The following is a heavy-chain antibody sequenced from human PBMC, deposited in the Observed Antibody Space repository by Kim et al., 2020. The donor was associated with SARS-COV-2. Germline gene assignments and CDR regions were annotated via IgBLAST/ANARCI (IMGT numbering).Heavy chain of an antibody. D-gene: IGHD2-2*01. J-gene: IGHJ5*02. CDR3: VKGEDYSVVVPAAPVGP. CDR1: GGTFSSYA. V-gene: IGHV1-69*13. Sequence: SVKVSCKASGGTFSSYAISWVRQAPGQGLEWMGGIIPIFGTANYAQKFQGRVTITADESTSTAYMELSSLRSEDTAVYYCVKGEDYSVVVPAAPVGPWGQGTLVTVSS. CDR2: IIPIFGTA.